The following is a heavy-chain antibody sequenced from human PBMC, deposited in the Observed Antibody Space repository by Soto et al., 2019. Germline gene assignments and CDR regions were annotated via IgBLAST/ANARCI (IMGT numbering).Heavy chain of an antibody. J-gene: IGHJ4*02. Sequence: SETLSLTCTVSGGSISSGGYYWSWIRQHPGKGLEWIGYIYYSGSTYYNPSLKSRVTISVDTSKNQFSLKLSSVTAADTAMYYCATYYYDSSGYYSPTSFDYWGQGTLVTVSS. CDR3: ATYYYDSSGYYSPTSFDY. V-gene: IGHV4-31*03. CDR2: IYYSGST. CDR1: GGSISSGGYY. D-gene: IGHD3-22*01.